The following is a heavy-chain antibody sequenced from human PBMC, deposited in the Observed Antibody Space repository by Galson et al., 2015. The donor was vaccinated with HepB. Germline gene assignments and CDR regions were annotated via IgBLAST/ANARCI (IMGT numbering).Heavy chain of an antibody. D-gene: IGHD3-22*01. J-gene: IGHJ3*02. CDR3: ARGRSYYYDSRGYAFDI. V-gene: IGHV3-13*05. Sequence: SLRLSCAASGFTFSSYDMHWVRQATGKGLEWVSGIGTAGDPYYPGSVKGRFTISRENVKNSLYLQMNSLRAGDTAVYYCARGRSYYYDSRGYAFDIWGRGTMVTVSS. CDR2: IGTAGDP. CDR1: GFTFSSYD.